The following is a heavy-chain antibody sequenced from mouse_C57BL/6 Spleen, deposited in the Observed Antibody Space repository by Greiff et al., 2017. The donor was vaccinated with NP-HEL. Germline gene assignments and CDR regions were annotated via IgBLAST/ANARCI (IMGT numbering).Heavy chain of an antibody. V-gene: IGHV5-4*01. D-gene: IGHD1-1*01. CDR2: ISDGGSYT. CDR1: GFTFSSYA. CDR3: ARDLDTTVVAKGFAY. J-gene: IGHJ3*01. Sequence: EVQGVESGGGLVKPGGSLKLSCAASGFTFSSYAMSWVRQTPEKRLEWVATISDGGSYTYYPDNVKGRFTISRDNAKNNLYLQMSHLKSEDTAMYYCARDLDTTVVAKGFAYWGQGTLVTVSA.